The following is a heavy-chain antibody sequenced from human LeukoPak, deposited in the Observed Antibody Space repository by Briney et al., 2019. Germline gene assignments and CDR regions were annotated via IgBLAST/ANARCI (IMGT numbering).Heavy chain of an antibody. D-gene: IGHD6-19*01. CDR2: IYYSGST. Sequence: SETLSLTCTVSGGSISSYYWSWIRQPPGKGLEWIGYIYYSGSTNYNPSLKSRVTISVDTSKNQFSLKLSSVTAADTAVYYCARESGYSSGWYSLVDYRGQGTLVTVSS. CDR3: ARESGYSSGWYSLVDY. CDR1: GGSISSYY. J-gene: IGHJ4*02. V-gene: IGHV4-59*01.